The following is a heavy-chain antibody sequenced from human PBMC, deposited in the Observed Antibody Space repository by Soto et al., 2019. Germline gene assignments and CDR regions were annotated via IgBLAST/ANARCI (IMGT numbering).Heavy chain of an antibody. CDR2: IYYSGST. CDR3: ARRPPARSYVFDY. Sequence: SEPMSLTCSVSGGNIGSRSYRWGWNNQPPGKELEWIGSIYYSGSTYYNPSLKSRVTISVDTSKNQFSLKLSSVTAADTVVYYCARRPPARSYVFDYWVKGTLVTVSS. CDR1: GGNIGSRSYR. D-gene: IGHD6-6*01. V-gene: IGHV4-39*01. J-gene: IGHJ4*02.